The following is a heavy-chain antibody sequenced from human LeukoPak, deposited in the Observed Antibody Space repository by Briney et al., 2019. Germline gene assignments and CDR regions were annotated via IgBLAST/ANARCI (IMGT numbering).Heavy chain of an antibody. CDR3: ARGVPGWFDP. CDR1: GGSISSGGYY. CDR2: IYYGGST. V-gene: IGHV4-31*03. Sequence: SETLSLTCTVSGGSISSGGYYWSWIRQHPGKGLEWIGYIYYGGSTYYNPSLKSRVTISVDTSKNQFSLKLSSVTAADTAVYYCARGVPGWFDPWGQGTLVTVSS. J-gene: IGHJ5*02.